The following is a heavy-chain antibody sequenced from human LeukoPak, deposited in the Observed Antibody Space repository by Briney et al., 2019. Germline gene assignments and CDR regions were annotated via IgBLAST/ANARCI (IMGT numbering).Heavy chain of an antibody. Sequence: PGGSLRLSCAASGFTFSSYGMHWVRQAPGKGLEWVAFIRYDGSNKYYEDSVKGRFTISKDNSKNTLYLQVNSLRVEDTAVYHCAKDVVGQQWVENYWGQGTLVTVSS. CDR3: AKDVVGQQWVENY. CDR2: IRYDGSNK. D-gene: IGHD6-19*01. V-gene: IGHV3-30*02. J-gene: IGHJ4*02. CDR1: GFTFSSYG.